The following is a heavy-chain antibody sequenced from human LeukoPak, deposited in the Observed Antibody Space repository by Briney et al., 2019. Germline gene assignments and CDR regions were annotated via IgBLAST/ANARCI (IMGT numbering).Heavy chain of an antibody. CDR3: ASRITMVRGVITSHMRNDAFDI. CDR1: GFTFSSHA. D-gene: IGHD3-10*01. CDR2: ISGSGGST. J-gene: IGHJ3*02. Sequence: GGSLRLSCAASGFTFSSHAMSWVRQAPGKGLEWVSAISGSGGSTYYADSVKGRFTICRDNSKTTLYLQMNSLRAEDTAVYYCASRITMVRGVITSHMRNDAFDIWGQGTMVTVSS. V-gene: IGHV3-23*01.